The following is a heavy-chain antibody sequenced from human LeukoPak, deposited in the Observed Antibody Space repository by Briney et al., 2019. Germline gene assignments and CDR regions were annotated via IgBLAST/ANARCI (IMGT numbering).Heavy chain of an antibody. Sequence: SETLSLTCTVSGASFSSSTYYWGWIRQPPGKGLEWIGSIYYSGSTYYNPSLKSRVTMSVDTSKNQFSMKLSSVTAADTAVYYCARHAGGISATGTRPFDYWGQGTLVTVSS. CDR2: IYYSGST. CDR3: ARHAGGISATGTRPFDY. CDR1: GASFSSSTYY. V-gene: IGHV4-39*01. J-gene: IGHJ4*02. D-gene: IGHD6-13*01.